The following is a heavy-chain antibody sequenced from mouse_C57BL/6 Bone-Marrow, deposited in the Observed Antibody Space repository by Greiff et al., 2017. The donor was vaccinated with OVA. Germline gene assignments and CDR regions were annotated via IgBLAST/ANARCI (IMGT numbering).Heavy chain of an antibody. J-gene: IGHJ1*03. CDR3: ASWEYHGSSYDRYFDV. V-gene: IGHV1-81*01. CDR2: IYPRSGNT. Sequence: VQVVESGAELARPGASVKLSCKASGYTFTSYGISWVKQRTGQGLEWIGEIYPRSGNTYYNEKFKGKATLTADKSSSTAYMELRSLTSADSAVEVCASWEYHGSSYDRYFDVWGTGTTVTVSA. D-gene: IGHD1-1*01. CDR1: GYTFTSYG.